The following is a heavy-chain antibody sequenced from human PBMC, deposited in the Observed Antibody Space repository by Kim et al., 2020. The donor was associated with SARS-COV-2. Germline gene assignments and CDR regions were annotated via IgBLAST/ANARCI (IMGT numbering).Heavy chain of an antibody. V-gene: IGHV1-2*02. D-gene: IGHD4-17*01. CDR3: ARALTAYGDYVSIDY. J-gene: IGHJ4*02. Sequence: QKFQGRVTMTRDTSISTAYMELSRLRSDDTAVYYCARALTAYGDYVSIDYWGQGTLVTVSS.